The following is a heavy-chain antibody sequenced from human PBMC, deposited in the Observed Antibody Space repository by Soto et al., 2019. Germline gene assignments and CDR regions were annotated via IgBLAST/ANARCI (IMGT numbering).Heavy chain of an antibody. D-gene: IGHD6-25*01. CDR3: AREMRAASDAFDI. V-gene: IGHV4-31*03. CDR1: GGSISSGRYF. J-gene: IGHJ3*02. Sequence: SETRSLTCTVSGGSISSGRYFWSWIRQHPGKGLEWIVYIYYSGSTYYNPSLKSRVTISVDTSKNQFSLKLSSVTAADTAVYYCAREMRAASDAFDIWGQGTMVTVSS. CDR2: IYYSGST.